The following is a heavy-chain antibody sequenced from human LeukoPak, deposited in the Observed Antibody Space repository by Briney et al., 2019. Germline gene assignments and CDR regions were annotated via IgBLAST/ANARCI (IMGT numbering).Heavy chain of an antibody. V-gene: IGHV4-38-2*01. J-gene: IGHJ6*04. CDR2: MSHNRGT. CDR3: ASYYASGVSAYNYYGMDV. D-gene: IGHD3-10*01. Sequence: SETLSLTCAVSGHSISTGYYWGWIRQPPGKGLEWIGSMSHNRGTYYNPSLKSRVSISMDTSKNQISLRLTSVTAADTAVYYCASYYASGVSAYNYYGMDVWGKGTTVTVSS. CDR1: GHSISTGYY.